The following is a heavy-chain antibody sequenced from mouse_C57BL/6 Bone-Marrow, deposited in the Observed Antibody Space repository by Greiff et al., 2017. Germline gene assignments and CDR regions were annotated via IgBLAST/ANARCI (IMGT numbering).Heavy chain of an antibody. V-gene: IGHV1-15*01. Sequence: VQLQQSGAELVRPGASVTLSCKASGYTFTDYEMHWVKQTPVHGLEWIGAIDPETGGTAYNQKFKGKAILTADKSSSTAYMELRSLTSEDSAVYYCTRYYYGSPWFAYWGQGTLGTVSA. D-gene: IGHD1-1*01. CDR2: IDPETGGT. J-gene: IGHJ3*01. CDR3: TRYYYGSPWFAY. CDR1: GYTFTDYE.